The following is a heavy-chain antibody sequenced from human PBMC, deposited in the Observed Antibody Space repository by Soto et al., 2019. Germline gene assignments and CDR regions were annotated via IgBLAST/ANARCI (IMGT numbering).Heavy chain of an antibody. V-gene: IGHV4-31*03. CDR2: ISYGGST. D-gene: IGHD2-15*01. J-gene: IGHJ4*02. Sequence: SETLSLTCTVSGGSISSGAYYWSWIRQHPEEGLEWIGYISYGGSTYYNPSLKSRVTISADKSNNQFSLKLTSLTAADTAIYYCARGSQPLRQCHGGSCYSNFDYWGQGTLVTVSS. CDR1: GGSISSGAYY. CDR3: ARGSQPLRQCHGGSCYSNFDY.